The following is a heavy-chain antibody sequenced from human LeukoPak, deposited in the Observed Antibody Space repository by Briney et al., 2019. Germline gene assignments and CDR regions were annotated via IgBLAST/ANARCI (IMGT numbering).Heavy chain of an antibody. CDR3: ARGDLNYGDLRDY. CDR2: IWYDESNK. J-gene: IGHJ4*02. V-gene: IGHV3-33*01. D-gene: IGHD4-17*01. CDR1: GFTFSSYG. Sequence: PGGSLRLSCAASGFTFSSYGMHWVRQAPGKGLEWVAVIWYDESNKYYADSVKGRFTISRDNSKNTLYLQMNSLRAEDTAVYYCARGDLNYGDLRDYWGQGTLVTVSS.